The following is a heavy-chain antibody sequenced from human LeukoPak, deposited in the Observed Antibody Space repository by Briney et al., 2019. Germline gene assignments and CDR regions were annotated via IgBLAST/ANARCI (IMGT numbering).Heavy chain of an antibody. CDR3: AKRSSGRSGFDY. CDR1: GFTFSSYA. J-gene: IGHJ4*02. Sequence: GGSLRFSCAASGFTFSSYAMSWVRQAPGKGLEWVSGIVGSGGSTYSSDSVKGRFTISRDNSKNTLYLQMNSLRAEDTALYYCAKRSSGRSGFDYWGQGTLVTVSS. D-gene: IGHD3-10*01. V-gene: IGHV3-23*01. CDR2: IVGSGGST.